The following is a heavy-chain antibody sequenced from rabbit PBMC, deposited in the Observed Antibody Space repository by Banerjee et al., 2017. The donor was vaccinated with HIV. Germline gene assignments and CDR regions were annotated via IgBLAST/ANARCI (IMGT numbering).Heavy chain of an antibody. CDR1: GIDFSSSYY. CDR2: IYTDSYGIT. D-gene: IGHD4-2*01. CDR3: ARGGYGGDSGATGL. J-gene: IGHJ4*01. Sequence: QSLEESGGDLVKPGASLTLTCTASGIDFSSSYYLCWVRQAPGKGLEWIGCIYTDSYGITYYASWAKGRFTISKTSSTTVTLQMTSLTAADTATYFCARGGYGGDSGATGLWGPGTLVTVS. V-gene: IGHV1S40*01.